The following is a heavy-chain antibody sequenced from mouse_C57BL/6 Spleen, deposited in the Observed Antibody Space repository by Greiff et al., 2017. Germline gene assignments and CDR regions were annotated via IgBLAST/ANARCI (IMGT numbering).Heavy chain of an antibody. Sequence: EVQLQESGPGLAKPSQTLSLTCSVTGYSIPSDYWNWIRKFPGNKLEYMGYISYSGSTYYNPSLKIRISITRDTSKNQYYLQLNSVTTEDTATYYCARESNYEMDYWGQGTSVTVSS. D-gene: IGHD2-5*01. V-gene: IGHV3-8*01. J-gene: IGHJ4*01. CDR1: GYSIPSDY. CDR2: ISYSGST. CDR3: ARESNYEMDY.